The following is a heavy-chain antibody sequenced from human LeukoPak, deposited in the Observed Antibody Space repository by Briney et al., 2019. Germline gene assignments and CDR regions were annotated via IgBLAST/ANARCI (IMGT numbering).Heavy chain of an antibody. CDR3: AREGYSTGWYFFDN. CDR2: ISVDGRST. D-gene: IGHD6-13*01. CDR1: GFSLNSYW. J-gene: IGHJ4*02. Sequence: GGSLRLSCEAYGFSLNSYWMHWVRQAPGEWPVWVSRISVDGRSTAYADSVKGRFTISRDNAKNTLYLGMNSLRADDTAVYYCAREGYSTGWYFFDNWGRGTRVTVSS. V-gene: IGHV3-74*03.